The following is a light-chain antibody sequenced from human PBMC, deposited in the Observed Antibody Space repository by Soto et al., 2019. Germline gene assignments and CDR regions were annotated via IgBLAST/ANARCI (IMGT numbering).Light chain of an antibody. J-gene: IGKJ1*01. CDR1: QSVNNN. Sequence: EIVLTQSPATLSLSPGERATLSCRASQSVNNNLAWYQQKPGQAPRLLIYDASNRAAGFPARFSGSGSGTDFTLTISSLEPEDFAVYYCQLRNNWPPTWTFGQGTKVESK. CDR3: QLRNNWPPTWT. CDR2: DAS. V-gene: IGKV3-11*01.